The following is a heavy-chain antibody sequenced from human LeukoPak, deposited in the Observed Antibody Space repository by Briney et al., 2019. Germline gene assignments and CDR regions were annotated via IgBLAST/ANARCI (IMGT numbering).Heavy chain of an antibody. J-gene: IGHJ4*02. CDR2: ISAYNGNT. Sequence: ASVKVSCKASGYTFTSYGISWVRQAPGQGLEWMGWISAYNGNTNYAQKLQGRVTMTTDTSTSTAYMELRSLRSDDTAVYYCARARRGYSYGPRVTFDYWGQGTLVTVSS. D-gene: IGHD5-18*01. CDR1: GYTFTSYG. CDR3: ARARRGYSYGPRVTFDY. V-gene: IGHV1-18*01.